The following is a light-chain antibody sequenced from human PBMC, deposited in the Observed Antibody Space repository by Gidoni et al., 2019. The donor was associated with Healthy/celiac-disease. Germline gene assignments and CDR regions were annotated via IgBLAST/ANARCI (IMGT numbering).Light chain of an antibody. J-gene: IGKJ1*01. CDR3: QQYYSTPT. Sequence: DIVMTQSPYSLPVSLGERATINCTSSQSVLYSSNNKNYLAWYQQQPGQPPKLLIYCASTRESGVPDRFSGSGSGTDFTLTISSLQAEDVAVYYCQQYYSTPTFGQGTKVEIK. V-gene: IGKV4-1*01. CDR1: QSVLYSSNNKNY. CDR2: CAS.